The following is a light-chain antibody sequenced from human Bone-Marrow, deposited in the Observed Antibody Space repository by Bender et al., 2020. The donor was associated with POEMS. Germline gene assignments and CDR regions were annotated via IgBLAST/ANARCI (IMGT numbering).Light chain of an antibody. V-gene: IGLV2-23*01. CDR1: SSDVGIYHL. CDR2: EDI. CDR3: CSYEGCGV. Sequence: QSALTQPASVSGSPGQSITISCTQTSSDVGIYHLVSWYQHHPGKAPNLMIYEDIKRPSGVSDRFSGSKSGKTASLTISGLQAEDEAVYHCCSYEGCGVFGGGTKLTVL. J-gene: IGLJ3*02.